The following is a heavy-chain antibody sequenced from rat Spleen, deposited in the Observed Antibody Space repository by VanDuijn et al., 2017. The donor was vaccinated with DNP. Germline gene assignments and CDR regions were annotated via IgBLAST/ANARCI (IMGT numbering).Heavy chain of an antibody. D-gene: IGHD1-6*01. CDR2: IKAKSNNYAT. Sequence: EVQVLESGGGLVQPGNSLKLSCATSGFTFSAAWMYWYRQFPEKRLEWVARIKAKSNNYATDYTESVKGRFIISRDDSKSSIYLQMNNLKEEDTAIYYCALDVYYGVMDAWGQGASVIVSS. CDR3: ALDVYYGVMDA. J-gene: IGHJ4*01. CDR1: GFTFSAAW. V-gene: IGHV6-6*01.